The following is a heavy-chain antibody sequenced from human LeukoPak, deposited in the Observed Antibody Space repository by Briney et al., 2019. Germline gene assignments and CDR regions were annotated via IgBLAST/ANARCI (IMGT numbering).Heavy chain of an antibody. Sequence: GGSLRLSCAGSGFTFSSYVMSWVRQAPGKGLEWVSIISGGGVKTYYADSVKGRSTISRDNSKNTLYLQMNSLRAEDTAVYYCAKARDAYNFYYFDYWGQGTLVTVSS. CDR1: GFTFSSYV. D-gene: IGHD5-24*01. V-gene: IGHV3-23*01. CDR2: ISGGGVKT. CDR3: AKARDAYNFYYFDY. J-gene: IGHJ4*02.